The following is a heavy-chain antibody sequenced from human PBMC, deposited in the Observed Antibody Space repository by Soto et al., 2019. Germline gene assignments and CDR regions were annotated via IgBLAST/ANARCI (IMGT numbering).Heavy chain of an antibody. CDR3: ARARKLGTDAFDI. D-gene: IGHD7-27*01. V-gene: IGHV4-59*08. CDR1: GGSISSYY. Sequence: SETLSLTCTVSGGSISSYYWSWIRQPPGKGLEWIGYIYYSGSTNYNPSLKSRVTISVDTSKNQFSLKLSSVTAADTAVYYCARARKLGTDAFDIWGQGTMVTVSS. CDR2: IYYSGST. J-gene: IGHJ3*02.